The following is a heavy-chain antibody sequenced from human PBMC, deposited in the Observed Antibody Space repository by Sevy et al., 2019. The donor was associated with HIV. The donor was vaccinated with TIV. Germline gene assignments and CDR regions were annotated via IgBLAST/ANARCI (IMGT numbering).Heavy chain of an antibody. CDR3: AKVCMQLCSYFDF. D-gene: IGHD6-6*01. J-gene: IGHJ4*02. CDR1: GFDFREYA. Sequence: GGSLRLSCGASGFDFREYAMHWVRQAPGKGLEWVAAVSSDGTNTYYVDSVKGRFTISRDSSHNTLFLHMNSLRVEDAAVYYCAKVCMQLCSYFDFWGQGTLVTVSS. V-gene: IGHV3-30*18. CDR2: VSSDGTNT.